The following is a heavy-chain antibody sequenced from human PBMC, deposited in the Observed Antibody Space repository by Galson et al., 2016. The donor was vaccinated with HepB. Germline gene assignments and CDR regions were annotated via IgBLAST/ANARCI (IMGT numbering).Heavy chain of an antibody. CDR3: AREKLYGNYGEHAFDV. Sequence: EPLSLTCSVSGASITNYYWTWIRQPPGKGLEWIGCIYYSGNTNYNPSLQSRVAISVDTSKNQFSLRLTSVTAADTAVYYCAREKLYGNYGEHAFDVWGQGTMVTVAS. V-gene: IGHV4-59*01. CDR1: GASITNYY. D-gene: IGHD3-3*01. CDR2: IYYSGNT. J-gene: IGHJ3*01.